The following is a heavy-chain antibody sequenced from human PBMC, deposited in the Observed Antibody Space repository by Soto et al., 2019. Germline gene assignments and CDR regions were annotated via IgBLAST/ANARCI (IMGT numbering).Heavy chain of an antibody. CDR2: INHSGST. Sequence: PSETLSLTCAVYGGSFSGYYWSWIRQPPGKGLEWIGEINHSGSTNYNPSLKSRVTISVDTSKNQFSMKLSSVTAADTAVYYCARISTARIPPRQYYYYYGMDVWGQGTTVTVSS. J-gene: IGHJ6*02. CDR3: ARISTARIPPRQYYYYYGMDV. D-gene: IGHD6-6*01. V-gene: IGHV4-34*01. CDR1: GGSFSGYY.